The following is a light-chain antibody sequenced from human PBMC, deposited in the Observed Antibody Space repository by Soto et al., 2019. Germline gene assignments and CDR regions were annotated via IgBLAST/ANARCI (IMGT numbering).Light chain of an antibody. V-gene: IGKV3-11*01. CDR3: QQRTSEPPGLT. CDR2: DTY. Sequence: DIEFTQSPVTLSLSPGERAPPSCRAGQSVGDSLSWYQQKAGQAPRLLLYDTYNRATGIPARFSASGSGTDFTLTISSLEPDEFAVYYCQQRTSEPPGLTFGGGTKVDIK. CDR1: QSVGDS. J-gene: IGKJ4*01.